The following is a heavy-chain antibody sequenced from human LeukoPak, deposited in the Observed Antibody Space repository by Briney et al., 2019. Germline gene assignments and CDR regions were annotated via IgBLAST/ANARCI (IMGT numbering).Heavy chain of an antibody. V-gene: IGHV3-48*01. CDR2: ISGSSFTI. CDR3: AKVGFSEMEWLLYSDH. J-gene: IGHJ4*02. Sequence: PGGSLRLSCAASGFTFSNYNMNWVRQAPGKGLEWVSYISGSSFTIYYADSVKGRFTISRDNSKNTLYLQMNSLRAEDTAVYYCAKVGFSEMEWLLYSDHWGQGTLVTVSS. D-gene: IGHD3-3*01. CDR1: GFTFSNYN.